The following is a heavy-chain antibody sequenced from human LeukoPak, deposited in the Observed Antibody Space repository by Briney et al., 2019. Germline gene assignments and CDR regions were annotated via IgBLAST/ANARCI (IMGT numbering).Heavy chain of an antibody. CDR3: ARWSSGWFDY. CDR2: IYYSGST. V-gene: IGHV4-59*01. Sequence: SETLSLTCTVSGGSISSYYWSWIRQPPGKGLEWIGYIYYSGSTNYNPSLKSRVTISVDTSKNQFSLKPSSVTAADTAVYYCARWSSGWFDYWGQGTLVTVSS. CDR1: GGSISSYY. D-gene: IGHD6-19*01. J-gene: IGHJ4*02.